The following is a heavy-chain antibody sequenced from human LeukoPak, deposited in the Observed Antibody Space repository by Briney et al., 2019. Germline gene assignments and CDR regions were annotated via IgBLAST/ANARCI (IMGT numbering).Heavy chain of an antibody. CDR3: ATSSSPGWFDP. D-gene: IGHD6-6*01. V-gene: IGHV3-21*06. CDR2: ISTSSTYI. J-gene: IGHJ5*02. Sequence: GGSLRLSCAASGFTFSSYSMNWVRQAPGKGLEWVSSISTSSTYIYYADSVKGRFTISRDNAKTSLYLQMDSLRADDTSIYYCATSSSPGWFDPWGQGTLVTVSS. CDR1: GFTFSSYS.